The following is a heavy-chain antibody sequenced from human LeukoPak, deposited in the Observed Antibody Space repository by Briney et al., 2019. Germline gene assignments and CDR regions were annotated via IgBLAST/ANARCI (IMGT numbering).Heavy chain of an antibody. J-gene: IGHJ6*03. CDR1: GFSFDNYA. CDR3: ARAGSYGDYVTYYYYYMDV. CDR2: LNWNGGSP. V-gene: IGHV3-20*04. Sequence: GGSLRLSCATSGFSFDNYAMTWVRQAPGKGLEWVCGLNWNGGSPNCADSVKGRFTISRDNAKNSLYLQMNTLKVEDTALYYCARAGSYGDYVTYYYYYMDVWGKGTTVTVSS. D-gene: IGHD4-17*01.